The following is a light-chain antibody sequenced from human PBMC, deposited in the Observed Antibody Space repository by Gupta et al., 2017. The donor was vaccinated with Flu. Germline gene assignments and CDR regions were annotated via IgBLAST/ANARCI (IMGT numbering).Light chain of an antibody. CDR3: QQSWT. CDR1: QSVASN. CDR2: GAS. V-gene: IGKV3-15*01. J-gene: IGKJ2*02. Sequence: EKVITQSPATLSVSPGERATLSCRTSQSVASNLAWYQHRPGQAPRLLIYGASIRATGIPARFSGSGSGTEFTLTISGLQSEDFAVYYCQQSWTFGQGTKLEIK.